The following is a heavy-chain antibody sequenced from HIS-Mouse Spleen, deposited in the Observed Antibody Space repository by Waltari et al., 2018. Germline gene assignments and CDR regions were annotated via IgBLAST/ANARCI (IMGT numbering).Heavy chain of an antibody. CDR2: IYYSGST. V-gene: IGHV4-39*07. J-gene: IGHJ2*01. Sequence: QLQLQESGPGLVKPSETLSLTCTVSGGSISSSSYYWGWIRQPPGKGLEWIGSIYYSGSTYYNPSLKSRVTISVDTSKNQFSLGLSSVTAADTAVYYCAREIPYSSSWYDWYFDLWGRGTLVTVSS. CDR1: GGSISSSSYY. D-gene: IGHD6-13*01. CDR3: AREIPYSSSWYDWYFDL.